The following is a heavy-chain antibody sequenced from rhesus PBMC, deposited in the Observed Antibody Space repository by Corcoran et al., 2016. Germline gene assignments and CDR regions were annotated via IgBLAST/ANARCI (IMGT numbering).Heavy chain of an antibody. CDR1: GGSISGYY. V-gene: IGHV4-160*01. CDR2: FYGSGGGP. D-gene: IGHD3-3*01. Sequence: QVQLQESGPGLVKPSETLSLTCAVSGGSISGYYWSWIRQPPGKGLGWIGRFYGSGGGPHYNPPLASRVTISTDTSKNQFSLKLSSVTAADTAVYYCATRYYNFWSGSFDAFDFWGQGLRVTVSS. J-gene: IGHJ3*01. CDR3: ATRYYNFWSGSFDAFDF.